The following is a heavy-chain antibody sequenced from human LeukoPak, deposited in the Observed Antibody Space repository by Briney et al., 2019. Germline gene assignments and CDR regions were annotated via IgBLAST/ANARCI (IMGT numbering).Heavy chain of an antibody. CDR2: IYYSGST. V-gene: IGHV4-59*01. CDR3: ARDRSWDYYYGMDV. Sequence: PSETLSLTCTVSGGSISSYYWSWIRQPPGKGLEWIGYIYYSGSTNYNPSLKSRVTISVDTSKNQFSLKLSSVTAADTAVYYCARDRSWDYYYGMDVWGQGTTVTVSS. D-gene: IGHD1-26*01. J-gene: IGHJ6*02. CDR1: GGSISSYY.